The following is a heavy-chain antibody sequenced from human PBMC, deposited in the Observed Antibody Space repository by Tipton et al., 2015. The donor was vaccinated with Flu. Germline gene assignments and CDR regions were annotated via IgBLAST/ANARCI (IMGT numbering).Heavy chain of an antibody. CDR3: ARRDYSNYVSDPKSWFDP. J-gene: IGHJ5*02. Sequence: TLSLTCTVSGDAITSYYWSWIRQPPGKGLEWIGTVSRPGSTVYNPSLKSRVTMSIDTSKNQFSLNMKSVTAADMAVYYCARRDYSNYVSDPKSWFDPWGQGTLVAVSS. V-gene: IGHV4-59*08. D-gene: IGHD4-11*01. CDR1: GDAITSYY. CDR2: VSRPGST.